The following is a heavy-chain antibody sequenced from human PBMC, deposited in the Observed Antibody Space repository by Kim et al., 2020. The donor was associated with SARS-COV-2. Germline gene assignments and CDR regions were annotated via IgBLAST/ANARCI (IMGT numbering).Heavy chain of an antibody. D-gene: IGHD6-13*01. CDR3: ARGGSRGGLGDWFDP. J-gene: IGHJ5*02. CDR2: IIPIFGTA. V-gene: IGHV1-69*13. CDR1: GGTFSSYA. Sequence: SVKVSCKASGGTFSSYAISWVRQAPGQGLEWMGGIIPIFGTANYAQKFQGRVTITADESTSTAYMELSSLRSEDTAVYYCARGGSRGGLGDWFDPWGQGTLVTVSS.